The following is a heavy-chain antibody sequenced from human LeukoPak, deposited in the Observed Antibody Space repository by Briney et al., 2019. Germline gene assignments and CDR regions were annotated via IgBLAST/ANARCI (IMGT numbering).Heavy chain of an antibody. Sequence: SVKVSCKASGGTFSSYAISWVRQAPGQGLEWMGRIIPILGIANYAQKFQGRVTITADKSTSTAYMELRSLRSDDTAVYYCAREDTAMAIVRTFDYWGQGTLVTVSS. V-gene: IGHV1-69*04. CDR2: IIPILGIA. CDR3: AREDTAMAIVRTFDY. D-gene: IGHD5-18*01. J-gene: IGHJ4*02. CDR1: GGTFSSYA.